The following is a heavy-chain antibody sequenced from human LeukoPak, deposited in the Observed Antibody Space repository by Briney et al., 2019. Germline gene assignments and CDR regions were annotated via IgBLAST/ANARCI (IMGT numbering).Heavy chain of an antibody. Sequence: SETLSLTCTVSGGSISSSSYYWGWIRQPPGKGLEWIGSIYYSGSTYYNPSLKSRVTISVDTSKNQFSLKLSSVTAADTAVYYCARHVSYDSSGYVWYFDYWGQGTLVTVSS. CDR3: ARHVSYDSSGYVWYFDY. CDR1: GGSISSSSYY. CDR2: IYYSGST. V-gene: IGHV4-39*01. D-gene: IGHD3-22*01. J-gene: IGHJ4*02.